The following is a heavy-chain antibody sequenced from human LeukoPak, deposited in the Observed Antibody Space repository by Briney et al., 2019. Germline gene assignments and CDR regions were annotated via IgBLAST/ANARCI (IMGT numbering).Heavy chain of an antibody. CDR1: GGSISSGDYY. CDR2: VYNSGST. V-gene: IGHV4-30-4*08. CDR3: ARGGYYGSGSYYNNY. J-gene: IGHJ4*02. D-gene: IGHD3-10*01. Sequence: PSETLSLTCTVSGGSISSGDYYWSWIRQPPGKGLEWIGYVYNSGSTYYNPSLKSRVTISVDTSKNQFSLKLSSVTAADTAVYYCARGGYYGSGSYYNNYWGQGTLVTVSS.